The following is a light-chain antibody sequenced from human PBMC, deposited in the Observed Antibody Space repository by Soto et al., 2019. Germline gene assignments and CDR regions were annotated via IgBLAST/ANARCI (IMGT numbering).Light chain of an antibody. J-gene: IGKJ1*01. CDR2: AAS. Sequence: DIPMTQSPSSLSASVGDSVTITCRASQSISSYLNWYQQKPGKAPKLLIYAASSLQSGVPSRFSGSGSGTDFTLTISSLQPEELATDDGQQRYSTPETFGQGTKVDIK. CDR3: QQRYSTPET. V-gene: IGKV1-39*01. CDR1: QSISSY.